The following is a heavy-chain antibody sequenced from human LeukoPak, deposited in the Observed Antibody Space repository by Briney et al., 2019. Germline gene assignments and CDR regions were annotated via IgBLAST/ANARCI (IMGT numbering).Heavy chain of an antibody. Sequence: GGSLRLSCAASGFTFSNYAMDWVRQAPGKGLEWVSAISGTSGRTYYADSVKGRFTISRDNSKNTLYLQMNGLRAEDTAVYYCANVYWGQGTLVTVSS. J-gene: IGHJ4*02. V-gene: IGHV3-23*01. CDR2: ISGTSGRT. CDR1: GFTFSNYA. CDR3: ANVY.